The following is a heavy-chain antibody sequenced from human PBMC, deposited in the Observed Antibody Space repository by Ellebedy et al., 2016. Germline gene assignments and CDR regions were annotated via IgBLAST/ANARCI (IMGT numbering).Heavy chain of an antibody. CDR2: ISTDGSSA. CDR3: SSRVLAVTGTDPPKDYYYAMDV. V-gene: IGHV3-74*01. J-gene: IGHJ6*02. D-gene: IGHD6-19*01. Sequence: GGSLRLSCAASGFTFSGHWMHWVRQAPGKGLVWVARISTDGSSATYADSVRGRFTISRDNAKNTLDLQMNSLGVEDTAVYYWSSRVLAVTGTDPPKDYYYAMDVWGQGTTVTVSS. CDR1: GFTFSGHW.